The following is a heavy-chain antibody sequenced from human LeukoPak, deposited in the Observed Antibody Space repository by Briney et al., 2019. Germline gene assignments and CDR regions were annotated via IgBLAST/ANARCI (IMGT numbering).Heavy chain of an antibody. J-gene: IGHJ6*02. CDR3: ARPGYCSGGSCYSYYYYGMGV. V-gene: IGHV4-39*01. D-gene: IGHD2-15*01. CDR2: IYYSGST. CDR1: GGSISSSSYY. Sequence: SETLSLTCTVSGGSISSSSYYWGWIRQPPGKGLEWIGSIYYSGSTYYNPSLKSRVTISVDTSKNQFSLKLSSVTAADTAVYYCARPGYCSGGSCYSYYYYGMGVWGQGTTVTVSS.